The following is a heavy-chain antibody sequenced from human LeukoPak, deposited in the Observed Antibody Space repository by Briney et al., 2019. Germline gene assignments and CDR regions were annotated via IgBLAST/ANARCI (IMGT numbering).Heavy chain of an antibody. V-gene: IGHV4-31*03. CDR1: GGSISSGGYY. CDR3: ARDFREYSGYDYDYYGMDV. CDR2: IYYSGST. Sequence: SETLFLTCTVSGGSISSGGYYWSWIRQHPGKGLEWIGYIYYSGSTYYNPSLKSRVTISVDTSKNQFSLKLSSVTAADTAVYYCARDFREYSGYDYDYYGMDVWGQGTTVTVSS. J-gene: IGHJ6*02. D-gene: IGHD5-12*01.